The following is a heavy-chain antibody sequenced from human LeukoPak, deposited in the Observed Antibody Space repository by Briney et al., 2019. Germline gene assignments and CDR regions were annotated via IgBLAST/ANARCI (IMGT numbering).Heavy chain of an antibody. CDR2: IWYDGSNK. Sequence: PGGSLRLSCAASGFTFSSYGMHWVRQAPGKGLEWVAVIWYDGSNKYYADSVKGRFTISRDNSKNTLYLQMNSLRAEDTAVYYCARELRTAAGFDAYDLWGQGTMVTVSS. CDR1: GFTFSSYG. J-gene: IGHJ3*01. V-gene: IGHV3-33*01. CDR3: ARELRTAAGFDAYDL. D-gene: IGHD6-13*01.